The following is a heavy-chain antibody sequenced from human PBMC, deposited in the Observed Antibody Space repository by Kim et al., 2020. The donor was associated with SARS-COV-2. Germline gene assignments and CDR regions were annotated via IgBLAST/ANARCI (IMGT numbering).Heavy chain of an antibody. J-gene: IGHJ4*02. D-gene: IGHD5-12*01. Sequence: ADRVKGRFTISRENSKNTLYLQMNSLRAEDTAVYYCAKDIEATRPGGLGYWGQGTLVTVSS. CDR3: AKDIEATRPGGLGY. V-gene: IGHV3-23*01.